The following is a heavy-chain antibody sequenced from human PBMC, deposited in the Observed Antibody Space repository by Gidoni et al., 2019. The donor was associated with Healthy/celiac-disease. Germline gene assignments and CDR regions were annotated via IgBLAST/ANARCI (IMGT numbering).Heavy chain of an antibody. Sequence: EVQLVQSGAEVKKPGESLRISCKGSGYSFTSYWISWVRQMPGKGLEWMGRIDPSDSYTNYSPSFQGHVTISADKSISTAYLQWSSLKASDTAMYYCAKHDLGIAAAGREWFDPWGQGTLVTVSS. CDR3: AKHDLGIAAAGREWFDP. D-gene: IGHD6-13*01. J-gene: IGHJ5*02. CDR2: IDPSDSYT. V-gene: IGHV5-10-1*01. CDR1: GYSFTSYW.